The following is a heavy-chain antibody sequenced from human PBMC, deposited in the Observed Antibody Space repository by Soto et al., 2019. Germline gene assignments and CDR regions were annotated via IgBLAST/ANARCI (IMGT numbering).Heavy chain of an antibody. CDR1: GFTVSSNY. Sequence: GGSLRLSCAASGFTVSSNYMSWVRQAPGKGLEWVSVIHSDGSTYYADSVKGRFTISRDNSKNTLYLQMNSLRAEDTAVYYCASPGGLSGYPFDYWGQGTLVTVSS. CDR2: IHSDGST. CDR3: ASPGGLSGYPFDY. V-gene: IGHV3-66*01. D-gene: IGHD3-22*01. J-gene: IGHJ4*02.